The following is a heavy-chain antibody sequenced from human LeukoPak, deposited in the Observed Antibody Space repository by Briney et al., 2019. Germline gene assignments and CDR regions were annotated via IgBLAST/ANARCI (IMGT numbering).Heavy chain of an antibody. CDR3: ARARGFFDVWSGPRHYYMVV. CDR1: GGSISSYY. D-gene: IGHD3-3*01. Sequence: KPSETLSLTCTVSGGSISSYYWSWIRQPPGKGLEWIGYIYYGGITNYNPSLKSRVTISVDTSKTKFSLKLSTVTAANTPVYYCARARGFFDVWSGPRHYYMVVWGKGTTVTVS. V-gene: IGHV4-59*01. CDR2: IYYGGIT. J-gene: IGHJ6*03.